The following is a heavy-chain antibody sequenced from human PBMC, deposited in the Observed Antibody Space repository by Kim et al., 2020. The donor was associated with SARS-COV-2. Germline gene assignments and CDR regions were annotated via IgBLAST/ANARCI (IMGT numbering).Heavy chain of an antibody. CDR3: ARVAYSQGRGSELDY. Sequence: SETLSLTCAVYGGAFSGYYWGWIRQLPGKGLEWIGEISHTGNSIYNPSFKSRVTISVDTPKNQFSLRKKSVTAADTAVFSCARVAYSQGRGSELDYWGQG. J-gene: IGHJ4*02. CDR2: ISHTGNS. CDR1: GGAFSGYY. V-gene: IGHV4-34*01. D-gene: IGHD2-21*01.